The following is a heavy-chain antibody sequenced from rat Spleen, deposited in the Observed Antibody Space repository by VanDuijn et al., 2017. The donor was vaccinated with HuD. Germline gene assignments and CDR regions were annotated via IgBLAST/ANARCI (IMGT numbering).Heavy chain of an antibody. Sequence: EVQLVESDGGLVQPGRSLKLSCAASGFTFTDFYMAWVRQAPTKGLEWVATISYDCSDTYYRDSVKGRFSISRDDAKSTLYLQMESLRSEDTATYHCARAGYLRDWYFDFWGPGTMVTVSS. J-gene: IGHJ1*01. D-gene: IGHD2-2*01. V-gene: IGHV5-29*01. CDR2: ISYDCSDT. CDR3: ARAGYLRDWYFDF. CDR1: GFTFTDFY.